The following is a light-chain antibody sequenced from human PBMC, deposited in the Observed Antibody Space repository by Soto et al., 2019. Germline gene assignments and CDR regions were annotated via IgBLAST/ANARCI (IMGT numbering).Light chain of an antibody. J-gene: IGLJ2*01. CDR3: VLYMGSGISV. V-gene: IGLV8-61*01. CDR2: STN. CDR1: SDSVSTSYY. Sequence: QTVVTQEPSFSVSPGGTVTLTCGLSSDSVSTSYYPSWYQQTPGQAPRTLIYSTNTRSSGVPDRFSGSILGNKAALTITGAQADDESDYYCVLYMGSGISVFGGRTKLTVL.